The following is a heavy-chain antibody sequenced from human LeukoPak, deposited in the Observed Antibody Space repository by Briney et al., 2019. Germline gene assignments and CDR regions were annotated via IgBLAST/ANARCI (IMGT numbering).Heavy chain of an antibody. J-gene: IGHJ4*02. CDR2: ISYDGSNK. V-gene: IGHV3-30-3*01. CDR3: ARDWSLIDY. CDR1: GFTFSSYA. Sequence: SGGSLRLSCAASGFTFSSYAMHWVRQAPGKGLEWVAVISYDGSNKYYADSVKGRFTTSRDNSKNTLYLQMNSLRAEDTAVYYCARDWSLIDYWGQGTLVTVSS.